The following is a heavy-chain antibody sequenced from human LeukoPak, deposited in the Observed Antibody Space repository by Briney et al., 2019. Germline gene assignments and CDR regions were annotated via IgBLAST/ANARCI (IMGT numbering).Heavy chain of an antibody. D-gene: IGHD1-7*01. Sequence: GGSLRLSSAASGFTFTSYAMSSGPEAPGKGLEWVLVICGSGGSRYYADPVKGRFTIIRDNSKNTLYLQMNSLRAEDTAVYYCAKDSFGTTFFDIWGQGTMVTVSS. CDR1: GFTFTSYA. CDR3: AKDSFGTTFFDI. J-gene: IGHJ3*02. CDR2: ICGSGGSR. V-gene: IGHV3-23*01.